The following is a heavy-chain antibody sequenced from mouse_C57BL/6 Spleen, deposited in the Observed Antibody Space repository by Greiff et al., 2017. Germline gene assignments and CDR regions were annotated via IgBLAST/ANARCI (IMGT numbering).Heavy chain of an antibody. CDR2: IHPNSGST. D-gene: IGHD5-1*01. Sequence: QVQLQQPGAELVKPGASVKLSCKASGYTFTSYWMHWVKQRPGQGLEWIGMIHPNSGSTNYNEKFKSKATLTVDKSSSTAYMQLSSLTSEDSAVYYCARSSTYSAMDDWGQGTSVTVSS. V-gene: IGHV1-64*01. CDR3: ARSSTYSAMDD. CDR1: GYTFTSYW. J-gene: IGHJ4*01.